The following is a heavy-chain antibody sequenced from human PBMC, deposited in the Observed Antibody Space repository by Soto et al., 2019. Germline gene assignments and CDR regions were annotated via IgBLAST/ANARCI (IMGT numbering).Heavy chain of an antibody. CDR1: GGSFSGYY. V-gene: IGHV4-34*01. J-gene: IGHJ3*02. D-gene: IGHD3-22*01. CDR2: INHSGST. CDR3: GSQKYYYDSSGYWSAFDI. Sequence: QVQLQQWGAGLLKPSETLSLTCAVYGGSFSGYYWSWIRQPPGKGLEWIGEINHSGSTNYNPPLNSRVTISEDTSKDQFSLELSSVTAAYMAVYYCGSQKYYYDSSGYWSAFDIWGQGTMVPVSS.